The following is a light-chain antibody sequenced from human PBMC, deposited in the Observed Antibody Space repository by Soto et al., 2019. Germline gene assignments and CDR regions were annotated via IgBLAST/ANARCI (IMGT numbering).Light chain of an antibody. CDR2: GAS. CDR3: HQYGHSPVT. Sequence: EIVMTQSPATLSVSPGERATLSCRASQNILSNLAWYQQKPGQAPRLLIYGASTRATGIPDRFSGSGSGTDFTLTISRLETEDFALYYCHQYGHSPVTFGGGTKLDIK. CDR1: QNILSN. V-gene: IGKV3D-15*02. J-gene: IGKJ4*01.